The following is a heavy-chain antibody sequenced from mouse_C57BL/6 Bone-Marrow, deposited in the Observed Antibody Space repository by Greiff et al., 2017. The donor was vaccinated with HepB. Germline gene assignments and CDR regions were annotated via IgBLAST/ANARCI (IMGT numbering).Heavy chain of an antibody. CDR2: INPNNGGT. CDR3: ARVGSSGYFDY. V-gene: IGHV1-22*01. D-gene: IGHD3-2*02. CDR1: GYTFTDYN. Sequence: EVKLMESGPELVKPGASVKMSCKASGYTFTDYNMHWVKQSHGKSLEWIGYINPNNGGTSYNQKFKGKATLTVNKSSSTAYMELRSLTSEDSAVYYCARVGSSGYFDYWGQGTTLTVSS. J-gene: IGHJ2*01.